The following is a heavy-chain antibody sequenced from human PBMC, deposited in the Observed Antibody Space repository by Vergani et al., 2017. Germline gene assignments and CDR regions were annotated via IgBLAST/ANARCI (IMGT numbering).Heavy chain of an antibody. J-gene: IGHJ1*01. Sequence: QVQLVESGGGVVQPGRSLRLSCAASGFTFSSYGMHWVRQAPGKGLERVAVISYDGSNIYYADSVKGRFTISRDNSKNTLYLQMNSLRAEDTAVYYCAKESLEGGWYGYFQHWGQGTLVTVSS. CDR3: AKESLEGGWYGYFQH. V-gene: IGHV3-30*18. CDR1: GFTFSSYG. D-gene: IGHD6-19*01. CDR2: ISYDGSNI.